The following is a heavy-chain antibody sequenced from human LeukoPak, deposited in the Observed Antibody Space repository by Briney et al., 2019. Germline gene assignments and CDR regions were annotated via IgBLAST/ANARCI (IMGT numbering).Heavy chain of an antibody. Sequence: ASVKVSCKASGGTFSSYAISWVRQAPGQGLEWMGESIPIFGTANYAQKFQGRVTITADESTSTAYMELSSLRSEDTAVYYCVTEILYGSGSFYRANDYWGQGTLVTVSS. CDR2: SIPIFGTA. CDR3: VTEILYGSGSFYRANDY. D-gene: IGHD3-10*01. J-gene: IGHJ4*02. CDR1: GGTFSSYA. V-gene: IGHV1-69*13.